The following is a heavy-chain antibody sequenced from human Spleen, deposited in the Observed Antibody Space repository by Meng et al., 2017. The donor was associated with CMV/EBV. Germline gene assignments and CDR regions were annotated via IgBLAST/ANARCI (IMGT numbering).Heavy chain of an antibody. CDR3: AHHVLRFMEQSNYFDT. CDR2: IYGNDDD. CDR1: FSLTTTAWG. V-gene: IGHV2-5*01. J-gene: IGHJ5*02. D-gene: IGHD1/OR15-1a*01. Sequence: FSLTTTAWGVGWFRQTPGKGLEWLAVIYGNDDDRYSPSQRTRLTITRETSNNRVVLKMTDMAPVDTGTYFCAHHVLRFMEQSNYFDTWGQGTLVTVSS.